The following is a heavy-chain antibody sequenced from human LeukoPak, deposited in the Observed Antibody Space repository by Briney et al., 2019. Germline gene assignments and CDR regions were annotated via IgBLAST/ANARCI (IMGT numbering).Heavy chain of an antibody. D-gene: IGHD3-9*01. CDR2: ISGSGGST. Sequence: PGGSLRLSCAASGLTVSSNYMSWVRQAPGKGLEWVSAISGSGGSTYYADSVKGRFTISRDNSKNTLYLQMNSLRAEDTAVYYCANGKAEYYDILTGYYPFDYWGQGTLVTVSS. CDR3: ANGKAEYYDILTGYYPFDY. J-gene: IGHJ4*02. CDR1: GLTVSSNY. V-gene: IGHV3-23*01.